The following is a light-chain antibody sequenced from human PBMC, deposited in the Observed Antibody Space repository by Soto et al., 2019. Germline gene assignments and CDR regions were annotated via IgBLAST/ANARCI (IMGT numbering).Light chain of an antibody. CDR2: AAS. CDR1: QSVNSN. CDR3: QQCNNWPRT. Sequence: EIVMTQSPAPLSVSPGERATLSCRANQSVNSNLVWYQQKPGQAPRLLIYAASTRAAGCPARFSGSGSGTEFTLTISSLQSEDFAVYYCQQCNNWPRTFGQGTKVDIK. J-gene: IGKJ1*01. V-gene: IGKV3-15*01.